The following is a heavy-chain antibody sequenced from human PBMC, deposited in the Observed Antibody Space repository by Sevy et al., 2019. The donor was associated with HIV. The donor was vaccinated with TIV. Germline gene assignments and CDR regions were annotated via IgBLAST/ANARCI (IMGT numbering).Heavy chain of an antibody. V-gene: IGHV4-59*01. CDR1: GGSGGSISDYY. D-gene: IGHD1-26*01. CDR2: INYSRST. Sequence: SETLSLTCSVSGGSGGSISDYYWSWIRQPPGKGLEWIGYINYSRSTKFNPSLKSRVTISVDWSKNQFSLKLTSVTAADTAVYYCARRGTSLFAPWGQGTLVTVSS. J-gene: IGHJ5*02. CDR3: ARRGTSLFAP.